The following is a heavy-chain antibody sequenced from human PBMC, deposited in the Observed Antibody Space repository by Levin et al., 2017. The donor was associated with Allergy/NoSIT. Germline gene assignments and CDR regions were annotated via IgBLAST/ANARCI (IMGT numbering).Heavy chain of an antibody. J-gene: IGHJ5*02. CDR3: ARTVGSGDCSGGSCSNWFDP. D-gene: IGHD2-15*01. V-gene: IGHV3-11*03. CDR1: GFSFSDSY. CDR2: NSRRGDYA. Sequence: SCAASGFSFSDSYMTWIRQAPGKGLEWVSYNSRRGDYANYADSVKGRFTISRDNAKNSLSLHMNSLRAEDTAVYYCARTVGSGDCSGGSCSNWFDPWGQGTLVTVSS.